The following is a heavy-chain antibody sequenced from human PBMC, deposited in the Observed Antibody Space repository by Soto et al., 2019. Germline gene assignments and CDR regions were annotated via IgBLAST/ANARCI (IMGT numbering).Heavy chain of an antibody. CDR2: ISAYNGNT. Sequence: GASVKVSCKASGYTFTSYGISWVRQAPGQGLEWMGWISAYNGNTNYAQKLQGRVTMTTDTSTSTAYMELRSLRSDDTAVYYCARPFDPDRSERYYFDYWGQGTLVTVSS. V-gene: IGHV1-18*01. CDR1: GYTFTSYG. J-gene: IGHJ4*02. CDR3: ARPFDPDRSERYYFDY. D-gene: IGHD3-22*01.